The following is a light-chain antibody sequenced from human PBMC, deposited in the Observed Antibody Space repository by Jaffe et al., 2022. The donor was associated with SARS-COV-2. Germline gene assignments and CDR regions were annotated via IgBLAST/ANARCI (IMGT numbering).Light chain of an antibody. CDR1: QSVSSTY. V-gene: IGKV3-20*01. Sequence: EIVLTQSPGTLSLSPGERATLSCRASQSVSSTYIAWYQHKSGQAPRLLIYSASSRTTGIPDRFSGSGSGTDFTLTISRLEPEDFAVYYCQRFGSSPNTFGQGTKLEIK. CDR3: QRFGSSPNT. CDR2: SAS. J-gene: IGKJ2*01.